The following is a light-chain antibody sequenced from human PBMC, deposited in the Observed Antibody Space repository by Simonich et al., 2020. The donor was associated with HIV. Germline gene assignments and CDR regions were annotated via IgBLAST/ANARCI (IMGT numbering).Light chain of an antibody. J-gene: IGLJ3*02. CDR3: SAWDSSISAWV. CDR1: NNNVGNQG. Sequence: QAGLTQPHSVSKGLRQTATLTCTGNNNNVGNQGAAWLQQHQGHPPKLLSYRNNNRPSGISERLSASRSGNTASLTITGLQPEDEADYYCSAWDSSISAWVFGGGTKLTVL. V-gene: IGLV10-54*01. CDR2: RNN.